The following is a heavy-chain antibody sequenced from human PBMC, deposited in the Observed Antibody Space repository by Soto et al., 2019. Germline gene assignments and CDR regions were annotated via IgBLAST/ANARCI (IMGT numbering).Heavy chain of an antibody. V-gene: IGHV1-2*02. CDR3: ARTDYSSSWYEG. D-gene: IGHD6-13*01. Sequence: AAMPVSCKASRYTFAPYFIHWVRQAPGQGLEWMGWMNSNNGDTFYAQKFQGRLTMTRDTSINTAYMELSRLRSDDTAVYYCARTDYSSSWYEGWGQGTLVTVSS. CDR2: MNSNNGDT. J-gene: IGHJ4*02. CDR1: RYTFAPYF.